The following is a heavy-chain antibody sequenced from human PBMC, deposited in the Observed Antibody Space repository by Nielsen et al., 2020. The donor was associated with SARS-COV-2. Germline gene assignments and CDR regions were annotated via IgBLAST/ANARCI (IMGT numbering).Heavy chain of an antibody. CDR1: GYTFTSYA. D-gene: IGHD3-22*01. CDR2: INTNTGNP. J-gene: IGHJ6*02. Sequence: ASVKVSCKASGYTFTSYAMNWVRQAPGQGLEWMGWINTNTGNPTYAQGFTGRFVFSLDTSVSTAYLQISSLKAEDTAVYYCARPYYYDSSGYYPPSFDYYYYGMDVWGQGTTVTVSS. CDR3: ARPYYYDSSGYYPPSFDYYYYGMDV. V-gene: IGHV7-4-1*02.